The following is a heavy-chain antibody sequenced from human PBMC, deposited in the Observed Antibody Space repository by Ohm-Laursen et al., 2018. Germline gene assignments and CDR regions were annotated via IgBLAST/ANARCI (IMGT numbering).Heavy chain of an antibody. CDR2: IYYSGST. J-gene: IGHJ5*02. CDR1: GGSISSYY. V-gene: IGHV4-59*08. Sequence: PSETLSLTCTVSGGSISSYYWSWIRQPPGKGLEWIGYIYYSGSTNYNPSLESRITISVDTSKNQFSLKLSSVTAADTAVYYCARHAAYCGGDCYSRWFDPWGQGTLVTVSS. CDR3: ARHAAYCGGDCYSRWFDP. D-gene: IGHD2-21*02.